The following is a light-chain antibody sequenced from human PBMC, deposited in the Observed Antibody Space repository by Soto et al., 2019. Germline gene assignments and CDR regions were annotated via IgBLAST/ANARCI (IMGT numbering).Light chain of an antibody. CDR2: EVS. V-gene: IGLV2-18*02. J-gene: IGLJ1*01. CDR3: SSYTSSSTYV. Sequence: QSVLTQPPSVSGSPGQSVTVSCTGTSSDVGSYNRVSWYQQSPGTAPKLMIYEVSDRPSGVPDRFSGSKSGNTASLTISGLQAEDEADYYCSSYTSSSTYVFGTGTKVTVI. CDR1: SSDVGSYNR.